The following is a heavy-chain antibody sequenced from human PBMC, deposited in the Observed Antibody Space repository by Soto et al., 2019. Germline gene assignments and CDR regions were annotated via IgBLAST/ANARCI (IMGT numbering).Heavy chain of an antibody. D-gene: IGHD6-19*01. V-gene: IGHV3-23*01. CDR1: GFTFSSYA. J-gene: IGHJ4*02. Sequence: GSLRLSCAASGFTFSSYAMAWVRQAPGKGLEWVSAITTGGDSSFYADSVKGRVTISRDNSKNTLYLQMNSLRAEDTAVYYCARDIPGSGWSFDFWGQGTLVTVSS. CDR2: ITTGGDSS. CDR3: ARDIPGSGWSFDF.